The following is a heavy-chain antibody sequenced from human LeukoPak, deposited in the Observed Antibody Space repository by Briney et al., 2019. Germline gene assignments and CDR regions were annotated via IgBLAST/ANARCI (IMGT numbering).Heavy chain of an antibody. Sequence: SQTLSLTCAVSGGSFSGYYWSWIPQPPGKGLKWSGEINHSGSTNYNPSLKRRVTISVDTSKNQFSLKLSSVTAADTAVYYCARARGYCSSTSRRYYYYYGMDVWGQGTTVTVSS. CDR3: ARARGYCSSTSRRYYYYYGMDV. J-gene: IGHJ6*02. CDR1: GGSFSGYY. CDR2: INHSGST. V-gene: IGHV4-34*01. D-gene: IGHD2-2*01.